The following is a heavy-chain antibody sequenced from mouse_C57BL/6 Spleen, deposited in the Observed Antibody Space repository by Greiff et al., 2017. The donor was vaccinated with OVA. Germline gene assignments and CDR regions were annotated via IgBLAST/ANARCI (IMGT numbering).Heavy chain of an antibody. V-gene: IGHV5-16*01. CDR1: GFTFSDYY. J-gene: IGHJ4*01. CDR2: INYDGSST. Sequence: EVQLVESEGGLVQPGSSMKLSCTASGFTFSDYYMAWVRQVPEKGLEWVANINYDGSSTYYLDSLKSRFIISRDNAKNILYLQMSSLKSEDTATYYCARGGNYRRNYAMDYWGQGTSVTVSS. CDR3: ARGGNYRRNYAMDY. D-gene: IGHD2-1*01.